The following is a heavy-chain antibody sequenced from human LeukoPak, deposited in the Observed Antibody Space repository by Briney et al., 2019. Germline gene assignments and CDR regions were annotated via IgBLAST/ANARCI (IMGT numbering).Heavy chain of an antibody. V-gene: IGHV1-8*01. CDR1: DHRFATYG. D-gene: IGHD3-10*01. CDR3: ARGGDEGYFDY. Sequence: ASVKVSCKSDDHRFATYGISWVRQATGQGLEWMGWMNPNSGNTGYAQKFQGRVTMTRNTSISTAYMELSSLRSEDTAVYYCARGGDEGYFDYWGQGTLVTVSS. CDR2: MNPNSGNT. J-gene: IGHJ4*02.